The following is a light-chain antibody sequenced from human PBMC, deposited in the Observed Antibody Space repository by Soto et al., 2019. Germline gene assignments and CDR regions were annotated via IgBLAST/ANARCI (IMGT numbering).Light chain of an antibody. Sequence: QSALTKPPSVSGSPGQSVTISCTGTSSDVGSYNRVSWYQQPPGTAPKLMIYEVSNLQSGVPDRFSGSKSGNTASMTISGLQAEDEADYYCSSYTSSSSVVFGGGTKLTVL. CDR2: EVS. J-gene: IGLJ2*01. V-gene: IGLV2-18*02. CDR3: SSYTSSSSVV. CDR1: SSDVGSYNR.